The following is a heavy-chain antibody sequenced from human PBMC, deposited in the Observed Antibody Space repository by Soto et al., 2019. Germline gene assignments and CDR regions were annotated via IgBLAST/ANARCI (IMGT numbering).Heavy chain of an antibody. CDR2: ISYDGSNK. CDR3: ARDPSGYDGY. D-gene: IGHD5-12*01. V-gene: IGHV3-30-3*01. CDR1: GFTFSSYA. Sequence: QVQLVESGGGVVQPGRSLRLSCVASGFTFSSYAMHWVRQAPGKGLEWVAVISYDGSNKYYADSVKGRFTISRDNSKNTLYLQMNSLRAEDTAVYYCARDPSGYDGYWGQGTLVTVSS. J-gene: IGHJ4*02.